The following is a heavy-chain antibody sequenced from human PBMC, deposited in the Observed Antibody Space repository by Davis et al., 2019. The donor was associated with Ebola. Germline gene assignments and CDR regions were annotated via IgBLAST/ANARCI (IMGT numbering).Heavy chain of an antibody. V-gene: IGHV3-33*03. CDR1: GFTFSSYG. CDR3: AKSAVDGYQLLYYDWFDP. J-gene: IGHJ5*02. CDR2: IWYDGSNK. D-gene: IGHD2-2*02. Sequence: GESLKISCAASGFTFSSYGMHWVRQAPGKGLEWVAVIWYDGSNKYYADSVKGRFTISRDNSKNSLYLQMNSLRTEDTALYYCAKSAVDGYQLLYYDWFDPWGQGTLVTVSS.